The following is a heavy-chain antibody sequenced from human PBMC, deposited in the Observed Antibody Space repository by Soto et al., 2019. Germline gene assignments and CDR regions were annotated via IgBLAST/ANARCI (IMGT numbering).Heavy chain of an antibody. CDR1: GFTFINYG. Sequence: PGGSLRLSCAVSGFTFINYGLHWVRQAPGRGLDWVAVISYDGRNIYYADSVKGRFTISRDNSKSTLYLQMNNLTTEDTAVYYCAKGDDFWSGYYHYFHYWGQGTLVTVSS. J-gene: IGHJ4*02. CDR2: ISYDGRNI. D-gene: IGHD3-3*01. CDR3: AKGDDFWSGYYHYFHY. V-gene: IGHV3-30*18.